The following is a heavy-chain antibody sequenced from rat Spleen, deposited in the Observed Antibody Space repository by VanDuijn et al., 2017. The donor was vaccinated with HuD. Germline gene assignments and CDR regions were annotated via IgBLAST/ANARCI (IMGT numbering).Heavy chain of an antibody. Sequence: EVQLVESDGGLVQPGRSLKLSCAASGFTFSDYYMAWVRQAPTKGLEWVAYISYDGETTYHRNSVTGRFTISRDNAESTLYLQMDSLRSEATATYYCARHGYNSYFDYWGQGVMVTVSS. J-gene: IGHJ2*01. CDR1: GFTFSDYY. D-gene: IGHD1-9*01. CDR2: ISYDGETT. V-gene: IGHV5-25*01. CDR3: ARHGYNSYFDY.